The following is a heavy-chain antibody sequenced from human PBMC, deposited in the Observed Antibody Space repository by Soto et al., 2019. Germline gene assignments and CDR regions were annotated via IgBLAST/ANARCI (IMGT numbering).Heavy chain of an antibody. J-gene: IGHJ4*02. CDR2: SRSKSDDGTI. CDR1: GFIFNTAW. V-gene: IGHV3-15*01. CDR3: TTLTGYQVDY. D-gene: IGHD2-2*01. Sequence: EVHLVESGGGVVKPGGSLRLSCAASGFIFNTAWISWVRQTPGKGLEWVGRSRSKSDDGTIDYAAPVKGRFTILRDESKNMLYLQMNSLRPEDTAVYYCTTLTGYQVDYWGQGTLVTVSS.